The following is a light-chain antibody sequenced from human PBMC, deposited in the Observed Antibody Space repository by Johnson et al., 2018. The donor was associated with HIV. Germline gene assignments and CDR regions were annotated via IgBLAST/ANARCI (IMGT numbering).Light chain of an antibody. J-gene: IGLJ1*01. CDR1: DSDIGNNY. CDR3: GTWDSSLSAYV. V-gene: IGLV1-51*01. CDR2: DSY. Sequence: HSVLTQPPSVSAAPGQKVTISCFGSDSDIGNNYVSWYQQLPGTAPKLLIYDSYSRPSGIPDRFSGSKSGTSATLGITGLQTGDEADYYCGTWDSSLSAYVFGTGTKVTAL.